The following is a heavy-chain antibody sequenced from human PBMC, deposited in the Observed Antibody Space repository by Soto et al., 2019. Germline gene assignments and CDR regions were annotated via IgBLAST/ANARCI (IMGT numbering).Heavy chain of an antibody. J-gene: IGHJ4*02. V-gene: IGHV1-3*01. CDR2: INACNGNT. CDR1: GYPLTSYA. Sequence: GXAVKVACKASGYPLTSYAMHWVRQAPGQRLEWMGWINACNGNTKYSQKFQCRVTITRDTSASTAYMELSSLRSEDTAVYYCARDPNHACYDSSGYYYCGQRTLVTVSS. D-gene: IGHD3-22*01. CDR3: ARDPNHACYDSSGYYY.